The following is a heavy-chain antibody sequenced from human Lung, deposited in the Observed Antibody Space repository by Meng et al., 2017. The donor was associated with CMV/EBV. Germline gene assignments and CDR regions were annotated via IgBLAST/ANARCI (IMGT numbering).Heavy chain of an antibody. Sequence: SXXVSXXASGYTFGGHYMHWVRQAPGQGLEWMGWINPNSGGTNYAQKFQGRVTMTRDTSINTAYMELSRLRSDDTAVYYCARDVNSRSGYVYYYYGMDVXGQGXTVTVSS. CDR1: GYTFGGHY. CDR3: ARDVNSRSGYVYYYYGMDV. J-gene: IGHJ6*02. CDR2: INPNSGGT. V-gene: IGHV1-2*02. D-gene: IGHD3-3*01.